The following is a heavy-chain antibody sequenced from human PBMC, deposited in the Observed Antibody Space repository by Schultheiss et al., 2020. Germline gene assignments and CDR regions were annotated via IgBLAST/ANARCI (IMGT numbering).Heavy chain of an antibody. J-gene: IGHJ6*02. V-gene: IGHV4-4*07. D-gene: IGHD2-2*02. CDR1: GGSISSYY. CDR2: IYTSGST. Sequence: GSLRLSCTVSGGSISSYYWSWIRQPAGKGLEWIGRIYTSGSTNYNPSLKSRVTMSVDTSKNQFSLKLSSVTAADTAVYYCARGIRYCSSTSCYTTYYYYGMDVWGQGTTVTVSS. CDR3: ARGIRYCSSTSCYTTYYYYGMDV.